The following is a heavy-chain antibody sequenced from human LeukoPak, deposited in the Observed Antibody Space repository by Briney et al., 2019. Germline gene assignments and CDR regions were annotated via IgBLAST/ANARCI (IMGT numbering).Heavy chain of an antibody. J-gene: IGHJ4*02. CDR3: ARARNDYDSNGFSLLDY. D-gene: IGHD3-22*01. V-gene: IGHV3-33*01. CDR2: IWYDGSNI. Sequence: GGSLRLSCAASGISFSSHGMHWVRRAPGKGLEWVAVIWYDGSNIYYADSVKGRFTISRDNSKNTLYLQMNSLRAEDTALYYCARARNDYDSNGFSLLDYWGQGTLVTVSS. CDR1: GISFSSHG.